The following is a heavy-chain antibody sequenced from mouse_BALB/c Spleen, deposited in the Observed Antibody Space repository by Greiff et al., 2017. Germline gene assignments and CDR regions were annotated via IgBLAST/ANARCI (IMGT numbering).Heavy chain of an antibody. CDR3: ARGKTGPSYFDV. V-gene: IGHV3-8*02. Sequence: VQLQQSGPSLVKPSQTLSLTCSVTGDSITSGYWNWIRKFPGNKLEYMGYISYSGSTYYNPSLKSRISITRDTSKNQYYLQLNSVTTEDTATYYCARGKTGPSYFDVWGAGTTVTVSS. J-gene: IGHJ1*01. CDR1: GDSITSGY. D-gene: IGHD4-1*01. CDR2: ISYSGST.